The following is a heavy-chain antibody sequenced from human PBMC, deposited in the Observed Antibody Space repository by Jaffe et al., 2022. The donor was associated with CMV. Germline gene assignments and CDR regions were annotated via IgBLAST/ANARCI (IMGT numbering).Heavy chain of an antibody. D-gene: IGHD2-2*01. CDR3: STDGRHTEGYYQNDMDV. V-gene: IGHV1-24*01. J-gene: IGHJ6*02. CDR2: FDPEDGGK. CDR1: GYTLTDFS. Sequence: QVRLVQSGAEVKKPGASVEVSCKVFGYTLTDFSMHWMRQAPGKGLEWVAGFDPEDGGKLYAQHLQDRVTMTEDTSTGTVYMRLSSLKSEDTAVYYCSTDGRHTEGYYQNDMDVWGQGTPVTVSS.